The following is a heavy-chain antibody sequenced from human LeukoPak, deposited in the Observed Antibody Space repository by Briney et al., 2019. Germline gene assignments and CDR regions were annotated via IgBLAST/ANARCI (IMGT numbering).Heavy chain of an antibody. J-gene: IGHJ4*02. V-gene: IGHV3-73*01. Sequence: PGGSLRLSCAASGFTFSGSAMHGVRQASGKGLEWVGRIRSKANSYATAYAASVKGRFNISRDDSKNTAYLQMNSLKTEDTAVYYCIAVAGQFDYWGQGTLVTVSS. CDR1: GFTFSGSA. CDR2: IRSKANSYAT. D-gene: IGHD6-19*01. CDR3: IAVAGQFDY.